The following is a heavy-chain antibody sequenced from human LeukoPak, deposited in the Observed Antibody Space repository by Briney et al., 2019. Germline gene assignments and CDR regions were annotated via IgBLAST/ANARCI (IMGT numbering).Heavy chain of an antibody. CDR3: ASGLWSGDDAFDI. J-gene: IGHJ3*02. D-gene: IGHD3-3*01. CDR2: ISSSSSYI. V-gene: IGHV3-21*01. Sequence: PGGSLRLSCSASGFTFSSYSMNWVRQAPGKGLEWVSSISSSSSYIYYADSVKGRFTISRDNAKNSLYLQMNSLRAEDTAVYYCASGLWSGDDAFDIWGQGTMVTVSS. CDR1: GFTFSSYS.